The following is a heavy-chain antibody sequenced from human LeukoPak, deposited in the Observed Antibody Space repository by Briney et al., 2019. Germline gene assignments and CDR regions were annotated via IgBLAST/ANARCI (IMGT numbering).Heavy chain of an antibody. CDR1: GYTFTIYY. Sequence: ASVKVSCKASGYTFTIYYMHWVRQAPGQGLEWMGAINPSGGGTSYAQTFQGRVTMTRDTSTSTVYMELSSLRSEDTAVYYCARVWGKLPAAKYYSDYWGQGTLVTVSS. J-gene: IGHJ4*02. CDR3: ARVWGKLPAAKYYSDY. V-gene: IGHV1-46*01. D-gene: IGHD2-2*01. CDR2: INPSGGGT.